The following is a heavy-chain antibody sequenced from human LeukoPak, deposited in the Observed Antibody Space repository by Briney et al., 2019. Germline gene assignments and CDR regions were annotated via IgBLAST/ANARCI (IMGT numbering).Heavy chain of an antibody. CDR1: GYTFTSYY. CDR3: ARSAEYSSSSGPSYYYYYMDV. J-gene: IGHJ6*03. Sequence: ASVKVSCKASGYTFTSYYMHWVRQAPGQGLEWMGIINPSGGSTSYAQKFQGRVTITADKSTSTAYMELSSLRSEDTAVYYCARSAEYSSSSGPSYYYYYMDVWGKGTTVTVSS. D-gene: IGHD6-6*01. V-gene: IGHV1-46*01. CDR2: INPSGGST.